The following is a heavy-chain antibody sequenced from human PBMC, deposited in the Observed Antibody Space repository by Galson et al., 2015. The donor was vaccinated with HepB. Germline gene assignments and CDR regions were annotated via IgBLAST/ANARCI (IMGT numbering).Heavy chain of an antibody. J-gene: IGHJ3*02. V-gene: IGHV1-18*01. Sequence: SVKVSCKASGYTFTNYGISWVRQAPGQGLEWVGWISAYNGNTNYEQKLQGRVTMTTDASTSTAYMELGSLRSDDTAVYYCARSPRRAFDIWGQGTLVTVSS. CDR3: ARSPRRAFDI. CDR1: GYTFTNYG. CDR2: ISAYNGNT.